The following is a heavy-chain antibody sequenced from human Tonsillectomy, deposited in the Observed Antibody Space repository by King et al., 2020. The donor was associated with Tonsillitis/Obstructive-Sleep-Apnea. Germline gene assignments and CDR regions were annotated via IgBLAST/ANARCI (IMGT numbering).Heavy chain of an antibody. D-gene: IGHD3-3*01. J-gene: IGHJ2*01. CDR3: ARAISSDLDL. CDR1: GFTFSNYD. CDR2: IGTAGHT. Sequence: VQLVESGGGLVQPGGSLRLSCIASGFTFSNYDMHWVRQATGKGLEWVSVIGTAGHTYYPGSVKGRFTISRENAQNSLYLQMNSLRAGDTAVYYCARAISSDLDLWGRGTLVTVSS. V-gene: IGHV3-13*01.